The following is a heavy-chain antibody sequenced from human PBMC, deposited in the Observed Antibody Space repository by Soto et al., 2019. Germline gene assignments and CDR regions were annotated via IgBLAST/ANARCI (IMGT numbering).Heavy chain of an antibody. CDR1: GGSISSYY. CDR3: ARTSHGDYDDY. Sequence: SETLSLTCTVSGGSISSYYWSWIRQPPGKGLEWIGYIYYSGSTNYNPSLKSRVTISVDTSKNQFSLKLSSVTAADTAVYYCARTSHGDYDDYWGQGTLVTVSS. D-gene: IGHD4-17*01. J-gene: IGHJ4*02. CDR2: IYYSGST. V-gene: IGHV4-59*01.